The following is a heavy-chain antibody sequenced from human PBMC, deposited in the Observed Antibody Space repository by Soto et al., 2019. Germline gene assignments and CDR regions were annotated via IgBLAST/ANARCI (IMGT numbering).Heavy chain of an antibody. CDR2: ISGSGGST. Sequence: PVGSLSLSCAASGFTFSSYGMQWVRQAPGKGLEWVSAISGSGGSTYYAGSVKGRFTISRDNSKNTLYLQMNSLRAEDTAVYYCAKEYYDSSSGGMDVWGQGTTVTVS. V-gene: IGHV3-23*01. D-gene: IGHD3-3*01. CDR3: AKEYYDSSSGGMDV. CDR1: GFTFSSYG. J-gene: IGHJ6*02.